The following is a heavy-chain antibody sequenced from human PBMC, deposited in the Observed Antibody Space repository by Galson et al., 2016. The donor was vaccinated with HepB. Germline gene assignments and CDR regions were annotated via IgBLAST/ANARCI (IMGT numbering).Heavy chain of an antibody. CDR2: ISGSGGGT. CDR3: AKVPYYGMDV. J-gene: IGHJ6*02. Sequence: SLRLSCAASGLTFSIYDMTWVRQAPGKGLEWVSYISGSGGGTIHADSVKGRFTISRDNPKNTLFLQMNSLRADDTAVYYCAKVPYYGMDVWGQGTTVTVSS. CDR1: GLTFSIYD. V-gene: IGHV3-23*01.